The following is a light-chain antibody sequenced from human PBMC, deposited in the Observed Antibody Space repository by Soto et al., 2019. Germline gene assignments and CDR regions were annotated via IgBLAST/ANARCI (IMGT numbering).Light chain of an antibody. CDR3: SSYTSTSTL. V-gene: IGLV2-14*01. J-gene: IGLJ3*02. Sequence: QSALTQPASVSGSPGQSITISCTVTSSDVGGYNYVSWYQHHPGKAPKLMIYEVSNRPSGVSNRFSGSKSGNTASLTISGLQAEDEADYYCSSYTSTSTLFGGGTKVTVL. CDR2: EVS. CDR1: SSDVGGYNY.